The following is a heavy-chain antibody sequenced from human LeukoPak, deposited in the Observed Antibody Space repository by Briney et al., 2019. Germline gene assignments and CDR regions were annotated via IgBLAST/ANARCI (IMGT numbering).Heavy chain of an antibody. D-gene: IGHD6-13*01. CDR2: ISSSSSTI. V-gene: IGHV3-48*02. Sequence: GGSLRLSCAATGFTFISYSTDWDRQAPGKRLEWVTYISSSSSTIYYAVSVKGRFNISRDNAKNSLYLQMNSLRDEDTAVYYCARTGHLQLDHTFDYWGQGTLVTVSS. CDR1: GFTFISYS. J-gene: IGHJ4*02. CDR3: ARTGHLQLDHTFDY.